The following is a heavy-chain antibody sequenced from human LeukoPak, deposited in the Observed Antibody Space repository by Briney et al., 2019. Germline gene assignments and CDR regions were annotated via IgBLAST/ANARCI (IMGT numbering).Heavy chain of an antibody. Sequence: SETLSLTCTVSDDSITIYYWSWIRQPPGKGLEWIGYIDHTGITNYNPSLKSRVTMSVDTSKNQFSLKLSSVTAADTAVYYCARHPGRYNWFDPWGQGTLVTVSS. CDR2: IDHTGIT. J-gene: IGHJ5*02. CDR3: ARHPGRYNWFDP. CDR1: DDSITIYY. V-gene: IGHV4-59*08.